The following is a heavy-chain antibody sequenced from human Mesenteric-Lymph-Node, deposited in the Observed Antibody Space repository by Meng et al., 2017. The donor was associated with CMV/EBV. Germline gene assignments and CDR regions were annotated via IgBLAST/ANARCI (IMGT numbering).Heavy chain of an antibody. V-gene: IGHV3-48*04. J-gene: IGHJ6*02. Sequence: GESLKISCAASGFTFSSYSMNWVRQAPGKGLEWVSYISSGTSSIYYADSVKGRFTISRDNAKNSLYLQISSLRAEDTAVYYCARNCSSANCYVIGDHYYYGMDVWGQGTTVTVSS. CDR3: ARNCSSANCYVIGDHYYYGMDV. CDR2: ISSGTSSI. D-gene: IGHD2-2*01. CDR1: GFTFSSYS.